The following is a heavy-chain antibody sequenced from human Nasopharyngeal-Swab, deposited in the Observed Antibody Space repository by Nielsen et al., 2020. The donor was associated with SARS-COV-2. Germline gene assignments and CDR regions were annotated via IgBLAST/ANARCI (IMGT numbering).Heavy chain of an antibody. CDR2: INHSGST. J-gene: IGHJ4*02. Sequence: SETLSLTCTVSGGSISSYYWSWIRQPPGKGLEWIGEINHSGSTNYNPSLKSRVTISVDTSRNEFSLKLTSVTAADTAVYYCARSLGIAAAKDYWGQGTLVTVSS. V-gene: IGHV4-34*01. D-gene: IGHD6-13*01. CDR1: GGSISSYY. CDR3: ARSLGIAAAKDY.